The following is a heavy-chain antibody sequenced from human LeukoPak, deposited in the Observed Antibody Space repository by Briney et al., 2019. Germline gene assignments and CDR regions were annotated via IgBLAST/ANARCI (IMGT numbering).Heavy chain of an antibody. Sequence: SETLSLTCAVYGGSLSGYYWSWIRQPPGKGLEWIGEINHSGSTNYNPPLKSRVTISVDTSKNQFSLKLSSVTAADTAVYYCARTQGSPYSSSSRVLGRGYYYYYYMDVWGKGTTVTVSS. J-gene: IGHJ6*03. V-gene: IGHV4-34*01. CDR3: ARTQGSPYSSSSRVLGRGYYYYYYMDV. CDR2: INHSGST. CDR1: GGSLSGYY. D-gene: IGHD6-6*01.